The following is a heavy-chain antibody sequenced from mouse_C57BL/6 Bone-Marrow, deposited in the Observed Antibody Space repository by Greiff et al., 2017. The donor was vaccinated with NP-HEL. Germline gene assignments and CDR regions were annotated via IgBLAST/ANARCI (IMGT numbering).Heavy chain of an antibody. V-gene: IGHV5-4*03. D-gene: IGHD1-1*01. CDR1: GFTFSSYA. Sequence: EVKLEESGGGLVKPGGSLKLSCAASGFTFSSYAMSWVRQTPEKRLEWVATISDGGSYTYYPDNVKGRFTISRDNAKNNLYLQMSHLKSEDTAMYYCARLLAWFAYWGQGTLVTVSA. CDR3: ARLLAWFAY. CDR2: ISDGGSYT. J-gene: IGHJ3*01.